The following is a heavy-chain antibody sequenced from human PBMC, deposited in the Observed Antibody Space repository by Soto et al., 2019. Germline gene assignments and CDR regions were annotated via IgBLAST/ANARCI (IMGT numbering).Heavy chain of an antibody. CDR3: ARDSTRRIAAAGLGSDY. V-gene: IGHV3-7*01. CDR2: IKQDGSEK. D-gene: IGHD6-13*01. J-gene: IGHJ4*02. CDR1: GFTFSSYW. Sequence: GGSMRLSCAASGFTFSSYWMSWVRQAPGKGLEWVANIKQDGSEKYYVDSVKGRFTISRDNAKNSLYLQMNSLRAEDTAVYYCARDSTRRIAAAGLGSDYWGQGTLVTVSS.